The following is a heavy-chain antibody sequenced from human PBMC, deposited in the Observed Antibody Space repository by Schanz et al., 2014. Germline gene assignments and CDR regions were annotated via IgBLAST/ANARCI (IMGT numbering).Heavy chain of an antibody. D-gene: IGHD6-6*01. CDR3: GRGFSRSYIDF. CDR1: GYTFIDYY. V-gene: IGHV1-46*03. J-gene: IGHJ4*02. Sequence: QVQLVQSGAEVKKPGASVKVSCKASGYTFIDYYMHWVRQAPGQGLEWMGIINPSGGSTRYGQKFQGRITVTTDPSTSTVYLELSSLRSDDTAVYYCGRGFSRSYIDFWGQGTLIAVSS. CDR2: INPSGGST.